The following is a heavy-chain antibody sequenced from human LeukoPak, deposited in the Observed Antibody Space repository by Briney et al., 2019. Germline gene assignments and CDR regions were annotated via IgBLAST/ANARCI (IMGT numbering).Heavy chain of an antibody. CDR3: ARVPNYDFWSGYLDY. CDR2: ISYDGSNK. CDR1: GFTFSSYG. Sequence: GGSLRLSCAASGFTFSSYGMHWVRQAPGKGLEWVAVISYDGSNKYYADSVKGRFTIFRDKSKNTLYLQMNSLRAEDTAVYYCARVPNYDFWSGYLDYWGQGTLVTVSS. D-gene: IGHD3-3*01. J-gene: IGHJ4*02. V-gene: IGHV3-30*03.